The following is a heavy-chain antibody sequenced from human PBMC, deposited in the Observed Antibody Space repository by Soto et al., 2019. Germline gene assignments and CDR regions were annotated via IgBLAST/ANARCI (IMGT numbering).Heavy chain of an antibody. J-gene: IGHJ5*02. V-gene: IGHV3-23*01. D-gene: IGHD3-3*01. CDR3: AKGVGEWLLDWFDP. CDR2: ISGSGGGT. CDR1: GFTLSSYA. Sequence: VQLLESGGGLVQPGTSLRRSCAASGFTLSSYAMTWVRQPQGEGLEWVSAISGSGGGTYYADSVKGRFTISRDNSKNTLYLQMNSLRADDTAVYYCAKGVGEWLLDWFDPWGQGTLVTVSS.